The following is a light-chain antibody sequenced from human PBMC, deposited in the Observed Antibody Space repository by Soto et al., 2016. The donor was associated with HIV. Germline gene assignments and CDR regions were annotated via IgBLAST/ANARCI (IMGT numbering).Light chain of an antibody. CDR3: QQSYNTPRT. Sequence: DIQMTQPPSSLSASVGDRITITCRARQNIGGFLNWYQQIPGKAPNLLIYDASTLQSGVPSRFSGSGSGTDFTLIISSLQPEDFATCYCQQSYNTPRTFGQGTKVEIK. J-gene: IGKJ1*01. CDR1: QNIGGF. V-gene: IGKV1-39*01. CDR2: DAS.